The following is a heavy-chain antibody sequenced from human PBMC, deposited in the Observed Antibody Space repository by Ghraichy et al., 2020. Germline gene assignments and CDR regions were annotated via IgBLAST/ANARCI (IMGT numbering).Heavy chain of an antibody. D-gene: IGHD2-15*01. Sequence: GGSLRLSCSASGFTFSSYAMHWVRQAPGKGLEYVSAISSNGGSTYYADSVKGRFTISRNNSKNTLYLQMSSLRAEDTAVYYCVKGEWEVVVAANFDYWGQGTLVTVSS. CDR3: VKGEWEVVVAANFDY. CDR2: ISSNGGST. CDR1: GFTFSSYA. J-gene: IGHJ4*02. V-gene: IGHV3-64D*06.